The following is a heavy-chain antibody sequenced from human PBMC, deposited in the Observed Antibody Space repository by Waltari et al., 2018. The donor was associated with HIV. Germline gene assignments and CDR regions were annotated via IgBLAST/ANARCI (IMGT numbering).Heavy chain of an antibody. CDR1: GGSVTSSSYY. D-gene: IGHD2-2*01. Sequence: QLQLQESGPGLVKPSETLSLTCTVSGGSVTSSSYYWVWIRQTPGKGPEWIGNIYHTGSSYYNPSLKSRVTISIDTSKNQFSLKLSSVTAADTALYYCVSSSSWLWYYNGLDVWGQGTTVTVSS. V-gene: IGHV4-39*01. CDR3: VSSSSWLWYYNGLDV. CDR2: IYHTGSS. J-gene: IGHJ6*02.